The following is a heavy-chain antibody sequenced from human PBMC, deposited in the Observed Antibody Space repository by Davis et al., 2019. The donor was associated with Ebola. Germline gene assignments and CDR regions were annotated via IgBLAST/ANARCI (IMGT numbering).Heavy chain of an antibody. D-gene: IGHD3-3*01. J-gene: IGHJ6*02. CDR3: ARGRPGDFKTAVYYYYGMDV. V-gene: IGHV4-31*03. Sequence: MPSETLSLTCTVSGGSISSGGYYWSWIRQHPGKGLEWIGYTYYSGSTYYNPSLKSRVTISVDTSKNQFSLKLSSVTAADTAVYYCARGRPGDFKTAVYYYYGMDVWGQGTTVTVSS. CDR2: TYYSGST. CDR1: GGSISSGGYY.